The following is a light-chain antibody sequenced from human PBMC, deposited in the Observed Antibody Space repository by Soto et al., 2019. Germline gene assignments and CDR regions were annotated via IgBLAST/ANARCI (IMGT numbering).Light chain of an antibody. CDR2: DGS. J-gene: IGLJ1*01. V-gene: IGLV2-11*01. CDR3: CSYTNRAYV. CDR1: SSDVGAYNY. Sequence: QSALTQPRSVSVSPGQSVTISCTGTSSDVGAYNYVSWYQQHPAKAPNLMIYDGSKRPSGVPDRFSGSKSGNTASLNISGLQAEDEGDYYCCSYTNRAYVFGTGTKVTVL.